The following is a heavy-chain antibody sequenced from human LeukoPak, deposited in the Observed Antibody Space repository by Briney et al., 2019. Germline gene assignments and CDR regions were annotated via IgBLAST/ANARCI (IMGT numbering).Heavy chain of an antibody. CDR3: ARLGLTVTSDIDW. J-gene: IGHJ4*02. Sequence: GASVKVSCKASGYTFTGYYIHWVRQAPGQGLEWMGIINPSGGSTSYAQKFQGRVTMTRDTSTSTVYMELNSLRSDDTAVYYCARLGLTVTSDIDWWGQGTLVTVSS. CDR2: INPSGGST. V-gene: IGHV1-46*01. CDR1: GYTFTGYY. D-gene: IGHD4-17*01.